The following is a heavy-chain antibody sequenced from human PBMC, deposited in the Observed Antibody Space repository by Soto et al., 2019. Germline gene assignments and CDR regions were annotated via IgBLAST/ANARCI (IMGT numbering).Heavy chain of an antibody. V-gene: IGHV1-18*01. CDR1: GYTFTSYG. D-gene: IGHD6-13*01. CDR3: ARVIASAADFDY. CDR2: ISAYNGNT. J-gene: IGHJ4*02. Sequence: QVQLVQSGAEVKKPGASVKVSCKASGYTFTSYGISWVRQAPGQGLEWMGWISAYNGNTNYAQKLQGRLIMITDTSTSTAYMELRSLISDDTALYYCARVIASAADFDYWGQGTLVTVSS.